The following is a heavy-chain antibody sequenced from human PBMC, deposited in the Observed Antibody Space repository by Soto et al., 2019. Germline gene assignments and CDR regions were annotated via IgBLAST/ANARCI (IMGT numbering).Heavy chain of an antibody. CDR3: AKHGGYSFGPGDYYGMDI. D-gene: IGHD5-18*01. CDR2: IIGSGGTT. V-gene: IGHV3-23*01. CDR1: GFTFSSYA. J-gene: IGHJ6*02. Sequence: PGGSLRLSCAASGFTFSSYAMNWVRQAPGKGLEWVSGIIGSGGTTYYADSVKGRFTISRDKSKSTLYLQMNSLRAEDTAIYYCAKHGGYSFGPGDYYGMDIWGQGTTVTVSS.